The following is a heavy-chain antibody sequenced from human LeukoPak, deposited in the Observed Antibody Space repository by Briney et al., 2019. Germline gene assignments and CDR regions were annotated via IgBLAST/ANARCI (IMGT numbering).Heavy chain of an antibody. V-gene: IGHV1-46*01. CDR1: GYTFTSYY. J-gene: IGHJ3*02. CDR3: ARAPPNAFDI. Sequence: GASVKVSCKASGYTFTSYYMHWVRQAPGQGLEWMGIINPSGGSTSYAQKFQGRVTMTRDTSISTAYMELSRLRSDDTAVYYCARAPPNAFDIWGQGTMVTVSS. CDR2: INPSGGST.